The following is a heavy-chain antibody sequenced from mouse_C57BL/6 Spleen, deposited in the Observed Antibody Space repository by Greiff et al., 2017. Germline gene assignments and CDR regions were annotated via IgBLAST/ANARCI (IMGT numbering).Heavy chain of an antibody. Sequence: VQLQQSGAELVRPGASVKLSCTASGFNIKDYYMHWVKQRPEQGLEWIGRIDPGDGDTEYAPKFQGKATMTADTSSHTAYLQLSSLTSEDTAGYYCTAGRRGYYFDYWGQGTTLTVSS. CDR2: IDPGDGDT. CDR1: GFNIKDYY. V-gene: IGHV14-1*01. D-gene: IGHD4-1*01. J-gene: IGHJ2*01. CDR3: TAGRRGYYFDY.